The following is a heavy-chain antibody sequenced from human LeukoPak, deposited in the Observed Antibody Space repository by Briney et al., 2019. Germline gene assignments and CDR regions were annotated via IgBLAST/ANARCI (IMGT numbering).Heavy chain of an antibody. CDR3: AKDHGRAAAAAPDY. J-gene: IGHJ4*02. V-gene: IGHV3-23*01. CDR2: ISGSGGST. Sequence: QSGGSLRLSCAASGFTFGSYAMSWVRQAPGKGLEWVSAISGSGGSTYYADSVKGRFTISRDNSKNTLYLQMNSLRAEDTAVYYCAKDHGRAAAAAPDYWGQGTLVTVSS. D-gene: IGHD6-13*01. CDR1: GFTFGSYA.